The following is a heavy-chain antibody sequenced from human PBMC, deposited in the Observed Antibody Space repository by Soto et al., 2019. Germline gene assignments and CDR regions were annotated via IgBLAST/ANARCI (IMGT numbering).Heavy chain of an antibody. CDR2: ISYDGNNK. CDR1: GFTFSTYG. Sequence: QVQLVESGGGVVQPGRSLRLSCAASGFTFSTYGMHWVRQAPGKGLEWVAVISYDGNNKYYADSVKGRFTISRDNSKNTLYLQRSSLRAEDTAGYYCAKSVYNWNDGFFDYWGQGTLVTVSS. CDR3: AKSVYNWNDGFFDY. D-gene: IGHD1-1*01. J-gene: IGHJ4*02. V-gene: IGHV3-30*18.